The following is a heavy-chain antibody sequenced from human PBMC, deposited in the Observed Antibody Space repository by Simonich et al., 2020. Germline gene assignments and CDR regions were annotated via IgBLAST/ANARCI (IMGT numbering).Heavy chain of an antibody. CDR3: ARGALTGDYYYMDV. J-gene: IGHJ6*03. Sequence: QVQLVQSGAEVKKPGASVKVSCKASGYTFTGSYMHGVRQAPGQGLEGMRWINPKSGGNNYAQKFQGRVTMTRDTSISTAYMELSRLRSDDTAVYYCARGALTGDYYYMDVWGKGTTVTVSS. D-gene: IGHD7-27*01. CDR2: INPKSGGN. V-gene: IGHV1-2*02. CDR1: GYTFTGSY.